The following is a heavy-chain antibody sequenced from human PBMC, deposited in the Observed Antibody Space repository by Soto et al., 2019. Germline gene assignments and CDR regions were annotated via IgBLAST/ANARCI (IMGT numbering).Heavy chain of an antibody. CDR2: ISSSSSYT. Sequence: PGGSLRLSCAASGFTFSDYYMSWIRQAPGKGLEWVSYISSSSSYTNYADPVKGRFTISRDNAKNSLYLQMNSLRAEDTAVYYCFPSLRDYGMDVWGQGTTVTVSS. CDR3: FPSLRDYGMDV. J-gene: IGHJ6*02. V-gene: IGHV3-11*06. CDR1: GFTFSDYY. D-gene: IGHD3-9*01.